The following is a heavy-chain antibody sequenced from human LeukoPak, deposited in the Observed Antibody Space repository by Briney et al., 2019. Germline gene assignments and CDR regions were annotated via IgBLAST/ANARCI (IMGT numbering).Heavy chain of an antibody. Sequence: AASVTVSCKASGYIFTVYYIHWVRQAPGQGLEYMGWINPNSGGTNYAQKFQGRVTMTRDTSISTAYMEVSRLTSDDTAVYYCALYSSGLFDPWGQGTLVTVSS. D-gene: IGHD6-19*01. J-gene: IGHJ5*02. V-gene: IGHV1-2*02. CDR3: ALYSSGLFDP. CDR2: INPNSGGT. CDR1: GYIFTVYY.